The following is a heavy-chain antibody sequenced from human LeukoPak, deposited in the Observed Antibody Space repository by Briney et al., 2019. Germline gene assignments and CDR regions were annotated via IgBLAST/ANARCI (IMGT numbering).Heavy chain of an antibody. V-gene: IGHV3-15*01. CDR3: AKDLASYSGYDERFDY. CDR2: IKSKTDGGTT. J-gene: IGHJ4*02. D-gene: IGHD5-12*01. CDR1: GFTFSNAW. Sequence: PGGSLRLSCAASGFTFSNAWMSWVRQAPGKGLEWVGRIKSKTDGGTTDYAAPVKGRFTISRDDSKNTLYLQMNSLKTEDTAVYYCAKDLASYSGYDERFDYWGQGTLVTVSS.